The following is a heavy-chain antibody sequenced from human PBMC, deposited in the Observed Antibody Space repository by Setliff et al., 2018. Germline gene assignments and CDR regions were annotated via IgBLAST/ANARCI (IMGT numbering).Heavy chain of an antibody. V-gene: IGHV4-39*07. Sequence: PSETLSLTCTVSGGSISSSGYYWSWIRQPPGKGLEWIGEINHSGSTNYNPSLKSRVTISVDTSKNQFSLKLSSVTAADTAVYYCARVRRGGYYGSGSSPFDYWGQGTLVTVS. J-gene: IGHJ4*02. CDR3: ARVRRGGYYGSGSSPFDY. CDR1: GGSISSSGYY. CDR2: INHSGST. D-gene: IGHD3-10*01.